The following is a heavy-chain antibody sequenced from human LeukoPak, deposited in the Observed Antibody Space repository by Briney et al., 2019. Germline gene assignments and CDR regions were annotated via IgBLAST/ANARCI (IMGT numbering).Heavy chain of an antibody. CDR1: GGTFSSYA. J-gene: IGHJ4*02. D-gene: IGHD3-22*01. CDR3: ASHRQDYDSSGYYYFDY. V-gene: IGHV1-69*04. CDR2: IIPILGIA. Sequence: GASVKVSCKASGGTFSSYAISWVRQAPGQGLEWMGRIIPILGIANYAQKFQGRVTITADKSTSTAYMELSSLRSEDTAVYYCASHRQDYDSSGYYYFDYWGQGTLVTVSS.